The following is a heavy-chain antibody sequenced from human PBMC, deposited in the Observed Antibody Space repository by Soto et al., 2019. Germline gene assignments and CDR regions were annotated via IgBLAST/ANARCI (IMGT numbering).Heavy chain of an antibody. J-gene: IGHJ4*02. CDR3: ASQTANFYGSGSYYLPFDY. Sequence: PSETLSLTCTVSGGSISSYYWSWIRQPPGKGLEWIGNIYYSGSTNYNPSLKSRVTISVDTPKNQFSLKLSSVTAADTAVYYCASQTANFYGSGSYYLPFDYWGQGTLVTVSS. CDR1: GGSISSYY. CDR2: IYYSGST. D-gene: IGHD3-10*01. V-gene: IGHV4-59*01.